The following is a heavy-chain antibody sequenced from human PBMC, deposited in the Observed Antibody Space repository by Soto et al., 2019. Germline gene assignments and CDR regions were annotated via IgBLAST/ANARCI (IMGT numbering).Heavy chain of an antibody. D-gene: IGHD3-22*01. CDR3: AKDAPGSGWLSDY. J-gene: IGHJ4*02. V-gene: IGHV3-23*01. Sequence: EVQLLESGGGLVHPGESLRLSSAASGFTFSNYAMSWVRQAPGKGLEWVSTITGRDAGTSYADSVKGRFTISRDNSRNTLYLQMNSLRAEDTAVYYCAKDAPGSGWLSDYWGQGARVTVSS. CDR1: GFTFSNYA. CDR2: ITGRDAGT.